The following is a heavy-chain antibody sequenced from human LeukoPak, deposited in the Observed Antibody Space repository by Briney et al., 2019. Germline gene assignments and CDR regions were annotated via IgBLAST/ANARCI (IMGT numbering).Heavy chain of an antibody. CDR1: GFSFTSYA. D-gene: IGHD3-22*01. CDR2: ISYDGRNE. CDR3: ASLTYDSSGYFYS. Sequence: QPGGSLRLSCAASGFSFTSYAMHWVRQAPGKGLEWVAVISYDGRNEYYADSVKGRFTISRDNAKNSLYLQMNSLRAGDTAVYYCASLTYDSSGYFYSWGQGTLVTVSS. J-gene: IGHJ5*01. V-gene: IGHV3-30-3*01.